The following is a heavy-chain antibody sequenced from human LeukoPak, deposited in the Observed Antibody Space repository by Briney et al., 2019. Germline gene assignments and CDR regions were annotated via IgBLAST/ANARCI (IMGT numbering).Heavy chain of an antibody. CDR2: IRYDGSNK. V-gene: IGHV3-30*02. D-gene: IGHD2-21*01. Sequence: GGSLRLSCAASGFTFSSYGTHWVRQAPGKGPEWVAFIRYDGSNKYYADSVKGRFTISRDNSKNTLYLQMNSLRAEDTAVYYCARGDCSGSICYSPMDVWGTGTTVTVSS. CDR3: ARGDCSGSICYSPMDV. J-gene: IGHJ6*03. CDR1: GFTFSSYG.